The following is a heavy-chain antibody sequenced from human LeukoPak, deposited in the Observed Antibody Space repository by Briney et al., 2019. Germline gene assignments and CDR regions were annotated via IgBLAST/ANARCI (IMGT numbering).Heavy chain of an antibody. CDR1: AFAFSFFA. Sequence: PGGSLRLSCEASAFAFSFFAMSRVRQAPGKGLEWVSTISGSGGGTYYADSVKGRFTLSRDNSMNTLYLQMNSLRAEDTAVYYCVKDAAGPEYWGQGTLVTVSS. V-gene: IGHV3-23*01. CDR2: ISGSGGGT. J-gene: IGHJ4*02. D-gene: IGHD6-13*01. CDR3: VKDAAGPEY.